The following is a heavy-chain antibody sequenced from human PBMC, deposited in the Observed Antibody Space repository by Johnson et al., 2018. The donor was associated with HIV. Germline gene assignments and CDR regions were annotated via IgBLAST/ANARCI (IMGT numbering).Heavy chain of an antibody. D-gene: IGHD2-2*01. CDR3: ATCRVPAAMFDALDI. V-gene: IGHV3-30*03. CDR2: ISYDAGNK. Sequence: QVQLVESGGGVVQPGRSLRLSCAASGFTFSSYGMHLVRQAPGKGLEWVAVISYDAGNKYYADSVKGRFTISRDNSKNTLYLQMNSLRPEDTAVYYCATCRVPAAMFDALDIWGQGTMVTVSS. CDR1: GFTFSSYG. J-gene: IGHJ3*02.